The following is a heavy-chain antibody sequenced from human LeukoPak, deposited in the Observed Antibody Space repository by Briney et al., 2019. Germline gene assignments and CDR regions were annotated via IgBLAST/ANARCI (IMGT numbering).Heavy chain of an antibody. CDR3: ARHRRIDEGFDY. CDR2: IYYSGST. Sequence: SETLSLTCTVSGGSISSNTYYWGWIRQPPGKGLEWIGSIYYSGSTYYNPSLKSRLTISVDRSKNQFSLKLTSVTAADTAVFYCARHRRIDEGFDYWGQGTLVTVSS. CDR1: GGSISSNTYY. V-gene: IGHV4-39*01. J-gene: IGHJ4*02.